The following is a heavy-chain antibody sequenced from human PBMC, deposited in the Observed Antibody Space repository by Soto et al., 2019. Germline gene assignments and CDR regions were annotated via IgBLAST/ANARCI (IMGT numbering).Heavy chain of an antibody. Sequence: QVQLQESGPGLVKPSETLSLTCTVSGGSVSSGSYYWSWIRQPPGKGLEWIGYIYYSGSTNYNPSLKSRVTISVDTSKNQFSLKLSSVTAADTAVYYCARDSKIVVVTATHDAFDIWGQGTMVTVSS. D-gene: IGHD2-21*02. CDR2: IYYSGST. V-gene: IGHV4-61*01. CDR3: ARDSKIVVVTATHDAFDI. J-gene: IGHJ3*02. CDR1: GGSVSSGSYY.